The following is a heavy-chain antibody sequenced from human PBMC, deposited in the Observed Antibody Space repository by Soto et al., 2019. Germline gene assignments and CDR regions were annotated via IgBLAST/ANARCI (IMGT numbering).Heavy chain of an antibody. V-gene: IGHV1-69*13. CDR2: FIPIFVAP. J-gene: IGHJ4*02. D-gene: IGHD3-10*01. CDR3: SRGITIGIFPPFDL. Sequence: SVKVSCKPFGDTFSSYSFSLVRQVPGQVLELIVGFIPIFVAPNYAQNFLDRFTIAAYQSTITWYFELISLVSDYTAVYYCSRGITIGIFPPFDLWGQGTLVTVST. CDR1: GDTFSSYS.